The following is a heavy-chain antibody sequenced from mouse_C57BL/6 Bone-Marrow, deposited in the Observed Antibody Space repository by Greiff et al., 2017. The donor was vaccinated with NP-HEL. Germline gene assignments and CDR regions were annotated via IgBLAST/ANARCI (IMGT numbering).Heavy chain of an antibody. J-gene: IGHJ3*01. Sequence: VMLVESGPGLVAPSQSLSITCTVSGFSLTSYGVSWVRQPPGKGLEWLGVIWGDGSTNYHSALISRLSISKDNSKSQVFLKLNSLQTDDTATYYCAKEGGQLRLRPFAYWGQGTLVTVSA. CDR3: AKEGGQLRLRPFAY. CDR2: IWGDGST. D-gene: IGHD3-2*02. CDR1: GFSLTSYG. V-gene: IGHV2-3*01.